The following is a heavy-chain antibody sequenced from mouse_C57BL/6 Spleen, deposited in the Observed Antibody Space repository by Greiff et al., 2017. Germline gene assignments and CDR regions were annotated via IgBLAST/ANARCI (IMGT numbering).Heavy chain of an antibody. Sequence: VQLKQPGAELVKPGASVKLSCKASGYTFTSYWMHWVKQRPGQGLEWIGMIHPNSGSTNYNEKFKSKATLTVDKSSSTAYMQLSSLTSEDSAVYYCARSGYDYVWYFDVWGTGTTVTVSS. CDR1: GYTFTSYW. D-gene: IGHD2-4*01. CDR2: IHPNSGST. CDR3: ARSGYDYVWYFDV. V-gene: IGHV1-64*01. J-gene: IGHJ1*03.